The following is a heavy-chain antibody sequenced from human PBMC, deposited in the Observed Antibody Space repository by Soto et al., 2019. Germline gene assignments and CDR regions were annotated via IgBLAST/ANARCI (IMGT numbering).Heavy chain of an antibody. CDR3: ARAVSSSNPLYCHYMDV. J-gene: IGHJ6*03. D-gene: IGHD6-13*01. CDR1: GFTFSTYW. CDR2: INSDGSST. Sequence: GGSLRLSCVASGFTFSTYWMHWVRQGPGKGLVWVSRINSDGSSTSYADSVKGRFTISRDNAKNTLYLQMGSLRAEDTAVYYCARAVSSSNPLYCHYMDVWGKGTTVTVSS. V-gene: IGHV3-74*01.